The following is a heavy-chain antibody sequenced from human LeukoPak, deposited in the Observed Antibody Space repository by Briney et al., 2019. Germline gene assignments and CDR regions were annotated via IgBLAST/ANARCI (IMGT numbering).Heavy chain of an antibody. CDR2: IYTSGST. V-gene: IGHV4-4*07. J-gene: IGHJ6*03. CDR3: ARGPPPDYGDYYYYYMDV. Sequence: SETLSLTCTVSGGSISSYYWSWIRQPAGKGLEWIGRIYTSGSTNYNPSLKSRVTMSVDTSKSQFSLKLSSVTAADTAVYYCARGPPPDYGDYYYYYMDVWGKGTTVTISS. D-gene: IGHD4-17*01. CDR1: GGSISSYY.